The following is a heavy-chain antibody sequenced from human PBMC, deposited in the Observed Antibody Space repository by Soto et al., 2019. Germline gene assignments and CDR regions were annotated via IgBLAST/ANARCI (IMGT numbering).Heavy chain of an antibody. CDR3: ARVATAMVYDY. CDR2: ISYDGRRT. V-gene: IGHV3-30*04. Sequence: QVQLVESGGGVVQPGRSLTLSCAGSGFNLNSYAMHWVRQAPGKGLEWVAVISYDGRRTYYADSVKGRFTISRDTSKNTLSLQRNSLRAEDTAVYYCARVATAMVYDYWGQGTLVTVTS. J-gene: IGHJ4*02. D-gene: IGHD5-18*01. CDR1: GFNLNSYA.